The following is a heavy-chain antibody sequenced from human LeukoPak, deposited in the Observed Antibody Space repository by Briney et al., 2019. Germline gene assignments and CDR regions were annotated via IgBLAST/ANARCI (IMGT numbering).Heavy chain of an antibody. Sequence: GGSLRLSCAASGFTFTPYTMLWVRQAPGKGLEYVSAITSNGDSTYYTNPVKGRFTISRDNSKNTLYLQMGSLRAEDMAVYYCARERAGYYLDYWGQGTLVTVSS. CDR3: ARERAGYYLDY. J-gene: IGHJ4*02. CDR2: ITSNGDST. V-gene: IGHV3-64*01. CDR1: GFTFTPYT. D-gene: IGHD3-9*01.